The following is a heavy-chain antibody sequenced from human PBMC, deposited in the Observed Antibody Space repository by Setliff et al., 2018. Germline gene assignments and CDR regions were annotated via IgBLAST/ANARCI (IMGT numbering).Heavy chain of an antibody. CDR1: GFTFSNYW. D-gene: IGHD4-17*01. V-gene: IGHV3-7*01. CDR3: SRAPDNYGEGNYYFDF. CDR2: IQQGGGEK. Sequence: PGGSLRLSCAASGFTFSNYWMSWVRQAPGKGLEWVANIQQGGGEKYYLDSVNGRFTISRDNAKDSLYLQMNSLRAEDTAIYYCSRAPDNYGEGNYYFDFRGQGTLVTVSS. J-gene: IGHJ4*02.